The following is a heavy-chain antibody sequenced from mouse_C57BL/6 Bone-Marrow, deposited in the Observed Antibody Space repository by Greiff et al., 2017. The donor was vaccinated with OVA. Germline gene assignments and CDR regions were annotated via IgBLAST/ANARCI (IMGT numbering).Heavy chain of an antibody. CDR3: ARHGDSLDY. CDR2: ISNGGGST. J-gene: IGHJ2*01. V-gene: IGHV5-12*01. Sequence: DVQLVESGGGLVQPGGSLKLSCAASGFTFSDYYMYWVRQTPEKRLEWVAYISNGGGSTYYPDTVKGRFTISRDNAKNTRYLQMSRLKSEDTAMYYCARHGDSLDYWGQGTTLTVSS. D-gene: IGHD3-3*01. CDR1: GFTFSDYY.